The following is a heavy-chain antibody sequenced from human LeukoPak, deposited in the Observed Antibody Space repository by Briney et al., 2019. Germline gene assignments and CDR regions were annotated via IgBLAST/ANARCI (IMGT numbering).Heavy chain of an antibody. V-gene: IGHV4-59*01. CDR1: GGSISSYY. CDR3: ARDSGWAFDI. J-gene: IGHJ3*02. Sequence: SETLSLTCTVSGGSISSYYWSWIRQPPGKGLEWIGYIYYSGSTNCNPSLKSRVTISVDTSKNQFSLKLSSVTAADTAVYYCARDSGWAFDIWGQGTMVTVSS. D-gene: IGHD3-10*01. CDR2: IYYSGST.